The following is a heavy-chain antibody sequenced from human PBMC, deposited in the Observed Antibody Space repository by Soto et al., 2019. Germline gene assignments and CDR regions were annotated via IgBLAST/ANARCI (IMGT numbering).Heavy chain of an antibody. Sequence: QVQLVQSGAEVKKPGASVKVSCKASGYTFTSYAMHWVRQAPGQRLEWMGWINAGNGNTKYSQKFQGRVTITRDTSASTAYMELSSLRSEDTAVYYCARTRRYYGDYDYWGKGTLVTVSS. D-gene: IGHD4-17*01. CDR2: INAGNGNT. V-gene: IGHV1-3*01. CDR1: GYTFTSYA. J-gene: IGHJ4*02. CDR3: ARTRRYYGDYDY.